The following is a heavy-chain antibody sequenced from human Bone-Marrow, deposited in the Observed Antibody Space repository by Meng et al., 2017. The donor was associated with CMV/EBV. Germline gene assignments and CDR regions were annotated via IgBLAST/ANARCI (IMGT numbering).Heavy chain of an antibody. Sequence: GGSLRLSCAASGFTVSSNYMSWVRQAPGKGLEWVSVIYSGDSTYYADSVKGQFTISRDNSKNTLYLQMNSLRPEDTAVYYCARLITVTNDFDYWGQGTLVNVAS. D-gene: IGHD4-17*01. CDR2: IYSGDST. CDR3: ARLITVTNDFDY. V-gene: IGHV3-66*02. CDR1: GFTVSSNY. J-gene: IGHJ4*02.